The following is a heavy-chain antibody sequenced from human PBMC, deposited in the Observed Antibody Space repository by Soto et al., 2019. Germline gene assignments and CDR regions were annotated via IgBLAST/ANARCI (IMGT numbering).Heavy chain of an antibody. CDR3: ARGIVATIFNYYYYGMDV. V-gene: IGHV4-30-4*01. CDR2: IYYSGST. CDR1: GGSISSGDYY. Sequence: SETLSLTCTVSGGSISSGDYYWSWIRQPPGKGLEWIGYIYYSGSTYYNPSLKSRVTISVDTSKNQFSLKLSSVTAADTAVYYCARGIVATIFNYYYYGMDVWSQGTTVTVS. D-gene: IGHD5-12*01. J-gene: IGHJ6*02.